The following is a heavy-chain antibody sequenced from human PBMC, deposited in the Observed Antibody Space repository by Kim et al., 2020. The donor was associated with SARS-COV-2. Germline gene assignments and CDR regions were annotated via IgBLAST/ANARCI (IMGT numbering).Heavy chain of an antibody. J-gene: IGHJ5*02. V-gene: IGHV1-69*13. CDR3: AREGVGGIAARLSWFDP. CDR2: IIPIFGTA. D-gene: IGHD6-6*01. CDR1: GGTFSSYA. Sequence: SVKVSCKASGGTFSSYAISWVRQAPGQGLEWMGGIIPIFGTANYAQKFQGRVTITADESTSTAYMELSSLRSEDTAVYYCAREGVGGIAARLSWFDPWGQGTLVTVSS.